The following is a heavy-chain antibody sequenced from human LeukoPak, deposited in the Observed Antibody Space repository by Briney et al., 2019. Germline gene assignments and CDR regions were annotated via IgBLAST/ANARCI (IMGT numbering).Heavy chain of an antibody. D-gene: IGHD3-22*01. V-gene: IGHV4-39*07. CDR3: ARYYYDSSGYYSGFDY. Sequence: PSETLSLTCTVSGGSISSGDYYWSWIRQPPGKGLEWIGSIYHSGSTYYNPSLKSRVTISVDTSKNQFSLKLSSVTAADTAVYYCARYYYDSSGYYSGFDYWGQGTLVTVSS. CDR2: IYHSGST. J-gene: IGHJ4*02. CDR1: GGSISSGDYY.